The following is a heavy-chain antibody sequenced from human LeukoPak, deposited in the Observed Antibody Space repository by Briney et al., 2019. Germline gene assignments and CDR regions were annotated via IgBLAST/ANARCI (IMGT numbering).Heavy chain of an antibody. D-gene: IGHD6-19*01. CDR2: ISWNSGYI. CDR3: AKVRGTYSSGYFFDH. V-gene: IGHV3-9*01. CDR1: GFTFDEFA. J-gene: IGHJ4*02. Sequence: PGGSLRLSCAASGFTFDEFAMHWVRHAPGKGLEWLSIISWNSGYIGYADSVKGRFTISRDNAQNSLYLQMNSLRAEDTAFYYCAKVRGTYSSGYFFDHWGQGALVTVSS.